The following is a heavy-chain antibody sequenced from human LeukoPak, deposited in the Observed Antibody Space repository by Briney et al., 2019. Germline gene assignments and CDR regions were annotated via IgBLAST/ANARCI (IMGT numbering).Heavy chain of an antibody. Sequence: ASVKVSCKASGYTFTGYYMHWVRQAPGQGLEWMGRINPNSGGTNYAQKFQGRVTMTRDTSISTAYMELSRLRSDDTAVYYCARDTIAAAGTSYIGHAESFQHWGQGTLVTVSS. J-gene: IGHJ1*01. CDR2: INPNSGGT. V-gene: IGHV1-2*06. CDR1: GYTFTGYY. D-gene: IGHD6-13*01. CDR3: ARDTIAAAGTSYIGHAESFQH.